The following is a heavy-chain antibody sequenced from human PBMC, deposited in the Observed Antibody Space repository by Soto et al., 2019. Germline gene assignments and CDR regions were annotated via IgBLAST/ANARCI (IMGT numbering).Heavy chain of an antibody. CDR2: ISYDGSNK. J-gene: IGHJ4*02. CDR1: GFTFSSYG. CDR3: AKVPSGYYDSSGYSNPGFDY. V-gene: IGHV3-30*18. Sequence: GGSLRLSCAASGFTFSSYGMHWVRQAPGKGLEWVAVISYDGSNKYYADSVKGRFTISRDNSKNTLYLQMNSLRAEDTAVYYCAKVPSGYYDSSGYSNPGFDYWGQGTLVTVSS. D-gene: IGHD3-22*01.